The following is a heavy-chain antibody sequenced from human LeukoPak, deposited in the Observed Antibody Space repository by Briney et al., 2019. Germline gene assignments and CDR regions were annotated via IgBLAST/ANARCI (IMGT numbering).Heavy chain of an antibody. CDR2: IYYSGST. CDR1: GGSISSSSYY. Sequence: SETLSLTCTVSGGSISSSSYYWGWIRQPPGKGLEWIGSIYYSGSTYYNPSLKSRVTISVDTSKNQFSLKLSSVTAADTAVYYCARLLSPDYDFWSGYFGFDPWGQGTLVTVSS. D-gene: IGHD3-3*01. CDR3: ARLLSPDYDFWSGYFGFDP. J-gene: IGHJ5*02. V-gene: IGHV4-39*01.